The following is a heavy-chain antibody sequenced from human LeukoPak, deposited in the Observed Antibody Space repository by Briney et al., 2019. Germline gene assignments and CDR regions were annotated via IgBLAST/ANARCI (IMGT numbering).Heavy chain of an antibody. CDR1: GGSINDYY. CDR3: AGVFSGRRPFEL. Sequence: PSETLSLTCTVSGGSINDYYWNWVRQPPGKGLEWIGYIYYRGATNSNPSLKGRVTTSIDTSKKEFPLKLSSVTAADTAVYYCAGVFSGRRPFELWGQGTLVTVSS. D-gene: IGHD3-10*01. V-gene: IGHV4-59*01. CDR2: IYYRGAT. J-gene: IGHJ4*02.